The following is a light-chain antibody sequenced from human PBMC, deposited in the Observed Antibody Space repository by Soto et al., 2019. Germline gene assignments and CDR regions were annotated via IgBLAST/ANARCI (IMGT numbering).Light chain of an antibody. V-gene: IGLV2-8*01. CDR2: EVS. Sequence: QSALTQPPSASGSPGQSVTISCTGTRSDVGAYNFVSWYQQHPGKAPKLMIYEVSKRPSGVPDRFSGSKSGNTASLTVSGLLAEEEADYYCCSYAGNNNLVFGGGTKLTVL. CDR1: RSDVGAYNF. CDR3: CSYAGNNNLV. J-gene: IGLJ3*02.